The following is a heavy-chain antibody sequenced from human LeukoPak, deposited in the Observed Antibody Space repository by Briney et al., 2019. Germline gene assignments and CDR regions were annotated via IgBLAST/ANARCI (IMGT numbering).Heavy chain of an antibody. CDR3: AKWGDYDILTGYYDSDY. Sequence: GGSLRLSCAASGFTFSNYAMSWVRQAPGKGLEWVSAIVGSGGSTYYADSVKGRFTISRDNPKNTLYLQMNSLRAEDTAVYYRAKWGDYDILTGYYDSDYWGQGTLVTVST. J-gene: IGHJ4*02. CDR2: IVGSGGST. CDR1: GFTFSNYA. D-gene: IGHD3-9*01. V-gene: IGHV3-23*01.